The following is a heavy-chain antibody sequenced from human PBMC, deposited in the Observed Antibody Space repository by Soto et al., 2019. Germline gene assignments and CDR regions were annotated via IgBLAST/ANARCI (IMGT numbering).Heavy chain of an antibody. CDR1: GFTLGDHY. J-gene: IGHJ5*02. D-gene: IGHD2-15*01. CDR3: SRVGGGGVFDL. CDR2: SSPRGTYK. V-gene: IGHV3-11*05. Sequence: QVQLVESGGALVQPGGSLRLSCATSGFTLGDHYMSWIRQAPGKGLEFISYSSPRGTYKNYADSVKGRFTVSRDNAKNAFYLQLNSLRLEDTCVYFCSRVGGGGVFDLWGQGTFVSVS.